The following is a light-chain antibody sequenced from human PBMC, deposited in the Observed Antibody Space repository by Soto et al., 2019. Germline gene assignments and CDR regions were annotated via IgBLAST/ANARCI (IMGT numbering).Light chain of an antibody. CDR1: QGIGSW. CDR2: GAS. V-gene: IGKV1-12*01. CDR3: QQAHSFPLT. Sequence: DIQLTQSPSSVSASVGDRVTITCRASQGIGSWLAWYQHKPGKAPKLLIDGASTLQTGVPSRFSGSGSGTDFTLTISSLQPEYFATYYCQQAHSFPLTFGGGTKVEIK. J-gene: IGKJ4*01.